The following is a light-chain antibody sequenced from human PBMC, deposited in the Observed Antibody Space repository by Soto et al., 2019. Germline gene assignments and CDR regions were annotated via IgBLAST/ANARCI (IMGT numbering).Light chain of an antibody. V-gene: IGLV1-40*01. CDR2: GNS. J-gene: IGLJ2*01. CDR3: QSYYSSRRGVV. Sequence: QSVLTQPPSVSGAPGQRVTISCTGSSCNIGGGYDVHWYQQLPGTAPKLLIYGNSNRPSGVPDRFSGSKSGTSASQAITGRQAEDEADYYCQSYYSSRRGVVFGGGTKLTVL. CDR1: SCNIGGGYD.